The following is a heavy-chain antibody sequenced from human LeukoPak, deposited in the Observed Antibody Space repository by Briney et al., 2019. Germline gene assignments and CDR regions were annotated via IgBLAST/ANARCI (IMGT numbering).Heavy chain of an antibody. J-gene: IGHJ6*03. D-gene: IGHD3-3*01. V-gene: IGHV3-30*04. CDR3: ARPPPYDFWSGYYNYMDV. Sequence: PGGSLRLSCAASGFTFSSYAMHWVRQAPGKGLEWVAVISYDGSNKYYADSVKGRFTTSRDNSKNTLYLQMNSLRAEDTAVYYCARPPPYDFWSGYYNYMDVWGKGTTVTVSS. CDR1: GFTFSSYA. CDR2: ISYDGSNK.